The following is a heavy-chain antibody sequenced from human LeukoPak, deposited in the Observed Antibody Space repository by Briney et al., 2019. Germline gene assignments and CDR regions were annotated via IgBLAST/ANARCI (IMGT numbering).Heavy chain of an antibody. CDR2: IKQDGSEK. J-gene: IGHJ4*02. CDR1: GSTFSAYW. V-gene: IGHV3-7*01. CDR3: ARVSTNTVTTLQYFDY. Sequence: PGGSLRLSCAASGSTFSAYWMTWVRQAPGKGLEWVANIKQDGSEKYYVDSVKGRFTISRDNAKNSLYLQMNSLRAEDTAVYYCARVSTNTVTTLQYFDYWGQGTLVTVSS. D-gene: IGHD4-17*01.